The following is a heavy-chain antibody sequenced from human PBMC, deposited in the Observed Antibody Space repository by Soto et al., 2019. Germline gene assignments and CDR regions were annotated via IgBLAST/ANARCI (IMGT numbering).Heavy chain of an antibody. CDR2: ISYDGSNK. D-gene: IGHD3-22*01. CDR3: ARFYYDSSGYLPSPYYYYYGMDV. CDR1: GFTFSSYA. V-gene: IGHV3-30-3*01. Sequence: GGSLRLSCAASGFTFSSYAMHWVRQAPGKGLEWVAVISYDGSNKYYADSVKGRFTISRDNAKNSLYLQMNSLRAEDTAVYYCARFYYDSSGYLPSPYYYYYGMDVWGQGTTVTVSS. J-gene: IGHJ6*02.